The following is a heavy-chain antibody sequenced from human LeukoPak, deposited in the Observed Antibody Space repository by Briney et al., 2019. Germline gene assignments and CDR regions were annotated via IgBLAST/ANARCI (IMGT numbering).Heavy chain of an antibody. D-gene: IGHD2-2*01. J-gene: IGHJ5*02. V-gene: IGHV4-34*01. CDR1: GGSFSGYY. CDR2: INHSGST. CDR3: ARGGLYCSSSSCTPDWFDP. Sequence: SETLSLTCAVYGGSFSGYYWSWIRQPPGKGLEWIGEINHSGSTNYNPSLKSRVTLSVDTSKNQFSLKLTSVTAADTAVYYCARGGLYCSSSSCTPDWFDPWGQGTLVTVSS.